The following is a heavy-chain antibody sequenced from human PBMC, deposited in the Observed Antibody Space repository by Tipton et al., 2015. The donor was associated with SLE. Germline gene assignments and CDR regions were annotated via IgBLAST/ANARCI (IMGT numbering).Heavy chain of an antibody. CDR3: ARDLTVAFAI. Sequence: TLSLTCTVSGGSISSHYWSWIRQPPGKGLEWIGYIYYSGSTNYNPSLKNRVTMSVDTSKNQFSLKLSSVTAADTAVYYCARDLTVAFAIWGQGTMVNVSS. V-gene: IGHV4-59*11. CDR2: IYYSGST. J-gene: IGHJ3*02. CDR1: GGSISSHY.